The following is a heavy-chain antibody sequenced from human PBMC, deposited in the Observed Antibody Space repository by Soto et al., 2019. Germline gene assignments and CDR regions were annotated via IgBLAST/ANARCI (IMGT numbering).Heavy chain of an antibody. CDR2: INHRGSA. CDR1: GASVSSTYW. CDR3: ARDGGYGATMVRDLVGNWFDP. J-gene: IGHJ5*02. D-gene: IGHD3-10*01. Sequence: PSETLSLTCAVSGASVSSTYWWSWVRQPPGKGPEWIGEINHRGSANYNPSLKSRVTISVDTSTSTAYMELRSLRSDDTAVYYCARDGGYGATMVRDLVGNWFDPWGQGTLVTVSS. V-gene: IGHV4-4*02.